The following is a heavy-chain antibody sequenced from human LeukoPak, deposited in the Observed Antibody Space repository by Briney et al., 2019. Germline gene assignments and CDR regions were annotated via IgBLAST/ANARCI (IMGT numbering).Heavy chain of an antibody. CDR1: GFTFSSYE. CDR2: MYSGDST. V-gene: IGHV3-53*01. Sequence: GGSLRLSCAASGFTFSSYEMNWVRQAPGKGLEWVSVMYSGDSTYYDDSVKGRFTISRDNSKNTLDLQMNSLRAEDTAVYYCARADGYSSWFVHWGQGTLVTVSS. CDR3: ARADGYSSWFVH. J-gene: IGHJ5*02. D-gene: IGHD5-18*01.